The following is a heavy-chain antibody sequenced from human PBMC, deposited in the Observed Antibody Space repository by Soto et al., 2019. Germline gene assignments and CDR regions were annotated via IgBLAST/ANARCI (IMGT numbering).Heavy chain of an antibody. D-gene: IGHD1-26*01. Sequence: GGSLRLSCAASGFTFSSYGMHWVRQAPGKGLEWVAVISYDGSNKYYAYSVKGRFTISRDNSKNTLYLQMNSLRAEDTAVYYCAKDEGWELLDAHYYYGMDVWGQGTTVTVSS. J-gene: IGHJ6*02. CDR3: AKDEGWELLDAHYYYGMDV. CDR2: ISYDGSNK. V-gene: IGHV3-30*18. CDR1: GFTFSSYG.